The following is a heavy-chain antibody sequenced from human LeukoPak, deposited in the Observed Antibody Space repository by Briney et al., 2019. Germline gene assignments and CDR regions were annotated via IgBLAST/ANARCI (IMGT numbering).Heavy chain of an antibody. J-gene: IGHJ5*02. CDR2: VYYSGST. CDR1: GDSISSNSYY. Sequence: SETLSLTCIVSGDSISSNSYYWGWIRQPPGKGLEWIAGVYYSGSTYYNPSLMSRVTISVDTSKNQFSLKLNSMTAADTAVYYCVRHVLVRGVDLWGQGTLVTVSS. V-gene: IGHV4-39*01. D-gene: IGHD3-10*01. CDR3: VRHVLVRGVDL.